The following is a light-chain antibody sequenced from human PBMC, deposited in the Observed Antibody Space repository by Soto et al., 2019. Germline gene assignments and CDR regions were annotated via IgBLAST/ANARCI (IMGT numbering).Light chain of an antibody. V-gene: IGKV1-5*01. Sequence: DIQMTQPPSSLSASFVDRVTITCRASQSIGGYLTWYQQLPGKAPKLLIFAASGLQSGVPSRFSGSGSGTDFTLTISSLQPDDFATYYCQQYESYSPLTFGGGTKVDIK. CDR3: QQYESYSPLT. CDR1: QSIGGY. J-gene: IGKJ4*01. CDR2: AAS.